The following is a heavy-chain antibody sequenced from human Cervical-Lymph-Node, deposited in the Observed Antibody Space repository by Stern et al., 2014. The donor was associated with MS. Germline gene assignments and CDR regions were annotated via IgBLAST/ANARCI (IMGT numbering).Heavy chain of an antibody. J-gene: IGHJ4*02. CDR3: ARAEDSSSSFSY. Sequence: EVPLVESGGGLVKPGGSLRLSCAASGFPFTSYSMNWVRQAPWQGLELVSSISNSSSYIYYATSVKGRFTISRDNAKTSLYLQMNSLRAEDTAVYYCARAEDSSSSFSYWGQGTLVTVSS. CDR1: GFPFTSYS. CDR2: ISNSSSYI. V-gene: IGHV3-21*01. D-gene: IGHD6-6*01.